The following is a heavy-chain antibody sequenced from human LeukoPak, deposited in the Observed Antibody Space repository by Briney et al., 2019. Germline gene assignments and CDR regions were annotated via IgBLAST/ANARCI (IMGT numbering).Heavy chain of an antibody. CDR2: TQYDGSNK. V-gene: IGHV3-30*02. CDR3: AKEYGGYDRSIHY. J-gene: IGHJ4*02. D-gene: IGHD5-12*01. Sequence: GGSLRLSCAASGFTFGSYGMHWVRQAPGKGLEWVTFTQYDGSNKYYADSVQGRFTISRDNSKNTLYLQMNSLRAEDTAVYYCAKEYGGYDRSIHYWGQGTLVTVSS. CDR1: GFTFGSYG.